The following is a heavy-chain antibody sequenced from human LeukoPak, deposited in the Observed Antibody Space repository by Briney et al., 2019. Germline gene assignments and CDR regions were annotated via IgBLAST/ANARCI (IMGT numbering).Heavy chain of an antibody. D-gene: IGHD2-2*01. Sequence: ASVKVSCRASGYTFTGYYIHWVRQAPGQGLEWMGWINPNSGGTNYAQKFQGRVTMTRDTSISTAYMELSRLRSDDTAVYYCAKEVGYCSSTSCSSRCFQHWGQGTLVTVSS. CDR2: INPNSGGT. V-gene: IGHV1-2*02. CDR1: GYTFTGYY. J-gene: IGHJ1*01. CDR3: AKEVGYCSSTSCSSRCFQH.